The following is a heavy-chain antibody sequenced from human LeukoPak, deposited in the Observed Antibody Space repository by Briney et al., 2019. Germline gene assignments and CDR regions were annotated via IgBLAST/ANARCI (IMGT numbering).Heavy chain of an antibody. V-gene: IGHV4-59*08. CDR3: VRHGTQKYVADY. J-gene: IGHJ4*02. CDR1: GGSFSGYY. D-gene: IGHD1-1*01. Sequence: PSETLSLTCAVYGGSFSGYYWSWIRQPPGKGLEWIGYVSYSGSTNYNPSLKSRVTISVDTSKNQFSLKLSSVTAPDTAVYYCVRHGTQKYVADYWGQGTLVTVSS. CDR2: VSYSGST.